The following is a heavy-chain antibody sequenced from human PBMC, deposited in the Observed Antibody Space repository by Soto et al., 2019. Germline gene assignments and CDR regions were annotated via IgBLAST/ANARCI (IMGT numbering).Heavy chain of an antibody. J-gene: IGHJ4*02. CDR3: ATPPSGQSSSSDY. Sequence: SETLSLTCTVSGGSISSSSYYWGWIRQPPGKGLEWIGSIYYSGSTYYNPSLKSRVTISVDTSKNQFSLKLSSVTAADTAVYYCATPPSGQSSSSDYWGQGTLVTVSS. V-gene: IGHV4-39*01. D-gene: IGHD6-6*01. CDR2: IYYSGST. CDR1: GGSISSSSYY.